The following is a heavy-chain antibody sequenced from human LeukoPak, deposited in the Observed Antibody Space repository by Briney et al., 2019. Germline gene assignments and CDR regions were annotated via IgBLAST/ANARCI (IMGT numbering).Heavy chain of an antibody. CDR2: IYSGGST. CDR1: GFTVSSNY. Sequence: GGSLRLSCAASGFTVSSNYMSWVRQAPGKGLEWVSVIYSGGSTYYADSVKGRFTISRHNSKNTLYLQMNSLRAEDTAVYYRARGTVMAHFDYWGQGTLVTVSS. CDR3: ARGTVMAHFDY. D-gene: IGHD5-24*01. J-gene: IGHJ4*02. V-gene: IGHV3-53*04.